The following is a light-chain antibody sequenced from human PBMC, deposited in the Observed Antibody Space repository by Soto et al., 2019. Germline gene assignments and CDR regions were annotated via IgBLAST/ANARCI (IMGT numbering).Light chain of an antibody. Sequence: QCALTQPPSVCGAPGQRVTISCTWSSSNIGAGYDVQWYQQFPGTAPKLLLYGRNRPSGVPDRFSGSKSDSSGSLAITGLQGEDEADYYCQAYDYSLTASVFGGGTKLTVL. V-gene: IGLV1-40*01. CDR2: GR. CDR3: QAYDYSLTASV. J-gene: IGLJ3*02. CDR1: SSNIGAGYD.